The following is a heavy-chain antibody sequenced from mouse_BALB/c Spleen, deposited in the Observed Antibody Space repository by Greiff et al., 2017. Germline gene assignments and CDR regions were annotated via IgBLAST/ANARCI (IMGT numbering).Heavy chain of an antibody. CDR1: GFSLTSYD. CDR3: VRDQGSSHVDD. D-gene: IGHD1-1*01. V-gene: IGHV2-9-2*01. CDR2: IWTGGGT. Sequence: QVQLKESGPGLVAPSQSLSITCTVSGFSLTSYDISWIRQPPGKGLEWLGVIWTGGGTNYNSAFMSRLSISKDNSKSQVFLKMNSLQTDDTAIYYCVRDQGSSHVDDWGQGTTLTVS. J-gene: IGHJ2*01.